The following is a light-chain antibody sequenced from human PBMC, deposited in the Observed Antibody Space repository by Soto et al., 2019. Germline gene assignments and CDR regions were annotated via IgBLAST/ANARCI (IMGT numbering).Light chain of an antibody. Sequence: QSALTQPASVSGSPGQSITISCTGTSSDVGGYNYVSWYQQHPGKAPKLMIYEVGNRPSGVSNRFSGSKSGNTASLTISGLQAEDEADYYCSSYTSSSMVFGGGTKVTVL. J-gene: IGLJ2*01. V-gene: IGLV2-14*01. CDR3: SSYTSSSMV. CDR1: SSDVGGYNY. CDR2: EVG.